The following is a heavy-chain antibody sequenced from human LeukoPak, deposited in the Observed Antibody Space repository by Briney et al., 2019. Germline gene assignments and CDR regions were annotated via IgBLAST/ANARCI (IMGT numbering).Heavy chain of an antibody. Sequence: GASVKVSCMNTGGTFSNYPISWVRQTPGQGLEWMGGIIPILATTKYAKNFQGRVTMTADESTNTAYMELSSLRSEDTAVYYCARGGFWSGYYSWFGPWGQGTLVTVFS. D-gene: IGHD3-3*01. CDR2: IIPILATT. J-gene: IGHJ5*02. CDR1: GGTFSNYP. CDR3: ARGGFWSGYYSWFGP. V-gene: IGHV1-69*13.